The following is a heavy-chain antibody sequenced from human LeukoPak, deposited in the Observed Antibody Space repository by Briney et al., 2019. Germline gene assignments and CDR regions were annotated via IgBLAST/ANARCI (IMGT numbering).Heavy chain of an antibody. Sequence: ASVKVSCKASGGTFSSYAISWVRQAPGQGLEWMGWISAYNGNTNYAQKLQGRVTMTTDTSTSTAYMELRSLRSDDTAVYYCARDRTMGELLYDPAFDYWGQGTLVTVSS. D-gene: IGHD1-26*01. J-gene: IGHJ4*02. CDR1: GGTFSSYA. V-gene: IGHV1-18*01. CDR2: ISAYNGNT. CDR3: ARDRTMGELLYDPAFDY.